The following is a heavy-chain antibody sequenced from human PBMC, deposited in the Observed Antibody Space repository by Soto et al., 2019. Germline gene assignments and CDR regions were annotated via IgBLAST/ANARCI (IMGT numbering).Heavy chain of an antibody. CDR1: GFTFSSYS. Sequence: PGGSLRLSCAASGFTFSSYSMKWVRQAPGKGLEWVSSISTSSSFIHYADSVKGRFTISRDNAKNSLFLQMNSLRAEDTAVYFCAGSPKAPRAGYNFSPTSVVSWGQGTLVTVSS. CDR3: AGSPKAPRAGYNFSPTSVVS. J-gene: IGHJ5*01. CDR2: ISTSSSFI. D-gene: IGHD1-1*01. V-gene: IGHV3-21*01.